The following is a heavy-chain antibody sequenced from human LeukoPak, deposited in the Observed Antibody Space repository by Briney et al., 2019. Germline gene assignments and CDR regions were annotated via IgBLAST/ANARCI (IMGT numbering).Heavy chain of an antibody. CDR1: GFSFTTSRLG. J-gene: IGHJ4*02. V-gene: IGHV2-5*01. CDR2: IYWNDDK. D-gene: IGHD3-10*01. CDR3: AHRPGNYYGSGSYDY. Sequence: SGPTEVNPTHIRTLTRPFSGFSFTTSRLGVGWIRQPPGKALEWLALIYWNDDKRYSPSLKSRLTITKDTSKNQVVLTMTNMDPVDTATYYRAHRPGNYYGSGSYDYWGQGTLVTVSS.